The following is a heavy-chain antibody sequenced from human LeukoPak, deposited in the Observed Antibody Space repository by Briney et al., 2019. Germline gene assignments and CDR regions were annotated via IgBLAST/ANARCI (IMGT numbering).Heavy chain of an antibody. CDR1: GYSFTSYW. Sequence: KYGESLKISCKGSGYSFTSYWIGWVRQMPGKGLEWMGIIYPGDSDTRYSPSFQGQVTISADKSISTAYLQWSSLKASDTAMYYCARQIALDWEYGSGWPFDYWGQGTLVTVSS. V-gene: IGHV5-51*01. D-gene: IGHD6-19*01. CDR2: IYPGDSDT. J-gene: IGHJ4*02. CDR3: ARQIALDWEYGSGWPFDY.